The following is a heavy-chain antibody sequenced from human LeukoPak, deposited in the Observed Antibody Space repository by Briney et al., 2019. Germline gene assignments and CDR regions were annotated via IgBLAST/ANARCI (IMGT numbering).Heavy chain of an antibody. CDR3: ARVTSYSSSYYFNY. Sequence: SQTLSLTCTVTGGSISSGSYYWNWIRQPAGKGLEWIGRIYTSGSTNYNPSLKSRVTISVDTSKNQFSLKLSSVTAADTAVYYCARVTSYSSSYYFNYWGQGTQVTVSS. V-gene: IGHV4-61*02. D-gene: IGHD6-6*01. CDR1: GGSISSGSYY. CDR2: IYTSGST. J-gene: IGHJ4*02.